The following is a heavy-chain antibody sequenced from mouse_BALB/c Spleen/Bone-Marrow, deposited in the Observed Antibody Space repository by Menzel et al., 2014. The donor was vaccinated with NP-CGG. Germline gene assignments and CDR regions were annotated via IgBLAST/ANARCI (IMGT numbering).Heavy chain of an antibody. D-gene: IGHD1-1*01. J-gene: IGHJ3*01. V-gene: IGHV14-3*02. Sequence: VQLQQPGAGLVKPGASVKLSYTASGFNIKDTYIHWVKQRPEQGLEWIGGIDPANGNTKYDPKFQGKATMTADTSSNTAYLQLSSLTSEDTAVYYCARDYGRTAWFAYWGQGTLVTVSA. CDR1: GFNIKDTY. CDR2: IDPANGNT. CDR3: ARDYGRTAWFAY.